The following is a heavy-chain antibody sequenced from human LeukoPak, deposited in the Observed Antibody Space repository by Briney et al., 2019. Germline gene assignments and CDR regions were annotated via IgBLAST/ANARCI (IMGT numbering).Heavy chain of an antibody. CDR2: IWYDGSNK. Sequence: GRSLRLSCAVSGFTFSSEGMLWCGQAPGKGLGWVAVIWYDGSNKYYADSVKGRFSISRDNSKNTMYLQMNSLRAEDKAVYYCVRYITIGGGYDASDIFGAGTMVTVSS. CDR3: VRYITIGGGYDASDI. V-gene: IGHV3-33*01. J-gene: IGHJ3*02. D-gene: IGHD1-26*01. CDR1: GFTFSSEG.